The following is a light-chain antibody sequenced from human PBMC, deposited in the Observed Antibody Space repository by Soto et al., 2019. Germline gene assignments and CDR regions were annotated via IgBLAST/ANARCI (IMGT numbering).Light chain of an antibody. J-gene: IGKJ1*01. CDR2: GAS. CDR1: QSVSSSY. V-gene: IGKV3-20*01. Sequence: IVLTQSPGTLSLSPGERATLSCRASQSVSSSYLAWYQQKPGQAPGLLIYGASSRATGIPDRFSGSGSGTDFTLTISRLEPEDFAVYYCQQYGSSPQRTFGQGTKVDI. CDR3: QQYGSSPQRT.